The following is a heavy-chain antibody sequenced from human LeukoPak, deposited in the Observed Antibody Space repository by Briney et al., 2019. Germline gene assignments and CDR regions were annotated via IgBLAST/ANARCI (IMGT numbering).Heavy chain of an antibody. J-gene: IGHJ4*02. CDR2: IYHSGST. D-gene: IGHD3-10*01. CDR1: GGSISSGGYS. CDR3: ARSGSSVRTFDY. V-gene: IGHV4-30-2*01. Sequence: SETLSLTCAVSGGSISSGGYSWSWIRQPPGKGLEWIGYIYHSGSTYYNPSLKSRVTISVDTSKNQFSLKLSSVTAADTAVYYCARSGSSVRTFDYWGQGTLVTVSS.